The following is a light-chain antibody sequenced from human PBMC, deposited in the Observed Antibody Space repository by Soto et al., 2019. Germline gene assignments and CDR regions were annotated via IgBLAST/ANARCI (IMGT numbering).Light chain of an antibody. CDR1: QSVGSNY. J-gene: IGKJ1*01. CDR2: GAS. Sequence: VLAQSPGPLSLSPGERATLSGRAIQSVGSNYLALYQQIPGQAPRLLLYGASIRATGIPDRFSGSGSGTAFSLTISSLEPEDSAAYYCQQYGSSPTWTFGQGTKVDI. V-gene: IGKV3-20*01. CDR3: QQYGSSPTWT.